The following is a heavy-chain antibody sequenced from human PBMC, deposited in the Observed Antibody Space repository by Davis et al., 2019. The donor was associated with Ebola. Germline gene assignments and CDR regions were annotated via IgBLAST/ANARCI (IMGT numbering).Heavy chain of an antibody. Sequence: PGGSLRLSCAASGFTFSSYAMHWVRQAPGKGLEWVAVISYDGSNKYYADSVKGRFTISRDNSKNTLYLQMNSLRAEDTAVYYCAKWVDSNYAGDYGMDVWGQGTTVTVSS. V-gene: IGHV3-30-3*02. D-gene: IGHD4-11*01. CDR2: ISYDGSNK. CDR1: GFTFSSYA. J-gene: IGHJ6*02. CDR3: AKWVDSNYAGDYGMDV.